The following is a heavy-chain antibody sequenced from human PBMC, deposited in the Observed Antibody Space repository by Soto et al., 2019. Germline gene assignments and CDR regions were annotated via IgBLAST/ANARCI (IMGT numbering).Heavy chain of an antibody. D-gene: IGHD3-22*01. J-gene: IGHJ4*02. Sequence: ASVKVSCKASGGTFSSYAISWVRQAPGQGLEWMGGIIPIFGTANYAQKFQGRVTMTAEPSTSTAYMELRSLRSDDTAVYYCARDYYDINGHHYFDSWGQGTLVTVSS. CDR1: GGTFSSYA. CDR3: ARDYYDINGHHYFDS. V-gene: IGHV1-69*13. CDR2: IIPIFGTA.